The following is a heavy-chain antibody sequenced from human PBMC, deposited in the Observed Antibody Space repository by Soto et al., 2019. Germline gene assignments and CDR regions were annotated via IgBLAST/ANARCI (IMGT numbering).Heavy chain of an antibody. Sequence: QVQLVESGGGVVQPGRSLRLSCAASGFTFSTYGMHWVRQAPGKGLEWVAVISYDGSYKYYAESVKGRLIISRDNSKSPLYLQMNSLRAEDTAVYYCAKRQHCRSTSCYFYYYGVDVWGQGTTVAVSS. CDR1: GFTFSTYG. J-gene: IGHJ6*02. CDR2: ISYDGSYK. CDR3: AKRQHCRSTSCYFYYYGVDV. D-gene: IGHD2-2*01. V-gene: IGHV3-30*18.